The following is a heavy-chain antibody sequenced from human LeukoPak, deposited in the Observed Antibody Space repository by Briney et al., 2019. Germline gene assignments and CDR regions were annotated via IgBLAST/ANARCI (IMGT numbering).Heavy chain of an antibody. J-gene: IGHJ4*02. D-gene: IGHD4-23*01. CDR3: ARGRPHGNDY. V-gene: IGHV3-48*04. CDR2: ISSSGSTI. Sequence: GGSLRLSCAASGVTLSSYAMSWARQAPGKGLEWVSYISSSGSTIYYADSVKGRFTISRDNAKNSLYLQMNGLRAEDTAVYYCARGRPHGNDYWGQGTLVTVSS. CDR1: GVTLSSYA.